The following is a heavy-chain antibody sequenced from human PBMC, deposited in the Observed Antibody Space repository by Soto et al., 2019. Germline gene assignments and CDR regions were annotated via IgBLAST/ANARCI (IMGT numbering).Heavy chain of an antibody. D-gene: IGHD4-4*01. J-gene: IGHJ4*02. Sequence: EVQLLETGGGSVQPGGSLRLSCAASGFTFSSYSMTWVRQAPGKGLEWVSAISGSGGRTFYADSVKGRFTVSRANSENTLYVQMTSLRAEDTAVYFCARHLDDYNVAALDYWGQGTLVTVSS. CDR3: ARHLDDYNVAALDY. CDR1: GFTFSSYS. V-gene: IGHV3-23*01. CDR2: ISGSGGRT.